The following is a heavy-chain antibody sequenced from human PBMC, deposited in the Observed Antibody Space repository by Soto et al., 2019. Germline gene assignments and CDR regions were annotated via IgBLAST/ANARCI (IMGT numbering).Heavy chain of an antibody. CDR3: ARPRDYDILTGYYKGFDP. CDR1: GGSISSSSYY. D-gene: IGHD3-9*01. CDR2: IYYSGST. V-gene: IGHV4-39*01. Sequence: SETLSLTCTVSGGSISSSSYYWGWIRQPPGKGLEWIGSIYYSGSTYYNPSLKSRVTISVDTSKNQFSLKLSSVTAADTAVYYCARPRDYDILTGYYKGFDPWGEGTLVTVSS. J-gene: IGHJ5*02.